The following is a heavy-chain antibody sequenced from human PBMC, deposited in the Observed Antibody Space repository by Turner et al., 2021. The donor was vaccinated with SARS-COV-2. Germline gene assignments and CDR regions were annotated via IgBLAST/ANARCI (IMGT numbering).Heavy chain of an antibody. CDR1: GGSISSYY. CDR3: ARAGGSSWPSDGMDV. V-gene: IGHV4-59*01. CDR2: IYYSGST. J-gene: IGHJ6*02. D-gene: IGHD6-13*01. Sequence: QVQLQESGPGLVKPSETLSLTCTVSGGSISSYYWSWIRQPPGKGLEWIGYIYYSGSTNYNSSLKSRVTISVDTSKNQFSLKLSSVTAADTAVYYCARAGGSSWPSDGMDVWGQGTTVTVSS.